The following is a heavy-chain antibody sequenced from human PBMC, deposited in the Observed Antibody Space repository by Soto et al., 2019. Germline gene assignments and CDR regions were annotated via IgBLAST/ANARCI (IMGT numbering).Heavy chain of an antibody. Sequence: PGGSLRLSCAASGFTVSSNYMSWVRQAPGKGLKRVTVIYSGGSTYYADSVKGRFTISRDNSKNTLYLQMNSLRAEDTAVYYCAMLFCSCGCCYPGRDYYYYYMDVWGKGTTVTVSS. J-gene: IGHJ6*03. CDR1: GFTVSSNY. CDR3: AMLFCSCGCCYPGRDYYYYYMDV. D-gene: IGHD2-15*01. V-gene: IGHV3-66*01. CDR2: IYSGGST.